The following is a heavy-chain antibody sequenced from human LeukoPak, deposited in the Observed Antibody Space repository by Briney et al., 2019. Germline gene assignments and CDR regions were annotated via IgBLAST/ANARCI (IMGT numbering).Heavy chain of an antibody. Sequence: GGSLRLSCAASGFTVSSNYMSWVRKAPGKGREWFSVIYSGGSTYYADSVKGRFTISRDNSKNTLYLQMNSLRAEDTAVYYCASPSSSPDAFDIWGQGTMVTVSS. V-gene: IGHV3-66*02. CDR1: GFTVSSNY. J-gene: IGHJ3*02. CDR3: ASPSSSPDAFDI. D-gene: IGHD6-6*01. CDR2: IYSGGST.